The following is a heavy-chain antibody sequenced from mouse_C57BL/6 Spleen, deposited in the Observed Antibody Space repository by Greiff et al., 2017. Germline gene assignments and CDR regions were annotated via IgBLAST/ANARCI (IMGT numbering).Heavy chain of an antibody. CDR1: GYTFTSYW. V-gene: IGHV1-64*01. J-gene: IGHJ4*01. Sequence: QVQLQQSGAELVKPGASVKLSCKASGYTFTSYWMHWVKQRPGQGLEWIGMIHPNSGSTNYNEKFKSKATLTVDKSSSTAYMQLSSLTSEDSAVYYCAREGGYYYAMDYGGQGTSVTVSS. CDR2: IHPNSGST. CDR3: AREGGYYYAMDY.